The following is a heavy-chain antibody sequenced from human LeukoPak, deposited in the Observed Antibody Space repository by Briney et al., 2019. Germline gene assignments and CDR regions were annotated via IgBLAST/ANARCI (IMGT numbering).Heavy chain of an antibody. D-gene: IGHD2-2*01. CDR3: ARGGVVPAAIFDY. J-gene: IGHJ4*02. CDR1: GGTFSSYA. CDR2: IIPIFGTA. V-gene: IGHV1-69*13. Sequence: ASVKVSCKASGGTFSSYAISWVRQAPGQGLEWRGGIIPIFGTANYAQKFQGRVTITADESTSTAYMELSSLRSEDTAVYYCARGGVVPAAIFDYWGQGTLVTVSS.